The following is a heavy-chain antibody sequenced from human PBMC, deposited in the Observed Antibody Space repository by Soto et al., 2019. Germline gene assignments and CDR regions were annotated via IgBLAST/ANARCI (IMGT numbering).Heavy chain of an antibody. CDR3: AKFYGGNSAHTYTLDP. Sequence: SLRLVCVTSGVTFSRSGMNSVAESPGTGLVWVSRINSDGSATTYADSVKGRFTISRDNSTNSLYLQMNSLRAEDTAVYYCAKFYGGNSAHTYTLDPWGQGTLVTVSS. CDR2: INSDGSAT. V-gene: IGHV3-74*01. D-gene: IGHD2-21*02. J-gene: IGHJ5*02. CDR1: GVTFSRSG.